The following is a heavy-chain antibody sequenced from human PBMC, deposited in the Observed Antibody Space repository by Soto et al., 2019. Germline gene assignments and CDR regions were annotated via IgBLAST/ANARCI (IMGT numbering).Heavy chain of an antibody. D-gene: IGHD4-17*01. J-gene: IGHJ4*02. CDR3: VRRSDPYGDYFDY. V-gene: IGHV4-39*02. Sequence: QLHLQESGPGLVKPSETLSLTCSVSGGSISNSYYYWGWIRQTPGKGLEWIADFYYGGSPYYNPSLESRVTISADASRNHFSLRLNSVTVTDSGVYYCVRRSDPYGDYFDYWGRGTLVTVSS. CDR2: FYYGGSP. CDR1: GGSISNSYYY.